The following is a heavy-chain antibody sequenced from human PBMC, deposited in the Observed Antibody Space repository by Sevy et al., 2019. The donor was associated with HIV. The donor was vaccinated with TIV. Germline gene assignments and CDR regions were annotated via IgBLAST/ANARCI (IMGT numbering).Heavy chain of an antibody. CDR2: ISTYNGNT. CDR1: NYTFSSYG. V-gene: IGHV1-18*01. J-gene: IGHJ4*02. CDR3: AKGAHPQRSNSWYDY. Sequence: ASVKVSCKASNYTFSSYGISWVRQAPGQGLEWMGWISTYNGNTKYAQKFQGRVALTTDTSTGTAYMQVGSLRSDDTAVYYCAKGAHPQRSNSWYDYWGQVTLVTVSS. D-gene: IGHD6-13*01.